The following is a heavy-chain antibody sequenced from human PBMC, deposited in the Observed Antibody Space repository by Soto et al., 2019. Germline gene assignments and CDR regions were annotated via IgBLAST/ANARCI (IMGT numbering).Heavy chain of an antibody. CDR3: AREYCSGGSCFYYFDY. CDR2: INPSGGNT. V-gene: IGHV1-46*01. Sequence: GASVKVSCKASGYTFTSYYMHWVRQAPGQGLEWMGIINPSGGNTTYAQKFQGRVTMTRDTSTGTVYMDVSSLRSEDTAVYYCAREYCSGGSCFYYFDYWGQGTLVT. D-gene: IGHD2-15*01. J-gene: IGHJ4*02. CDR1: GYTFTSYY.